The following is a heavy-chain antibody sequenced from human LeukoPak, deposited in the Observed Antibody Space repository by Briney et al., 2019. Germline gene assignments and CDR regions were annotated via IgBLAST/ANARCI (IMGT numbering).Heavy chain of an antibody. V-gene: IGHV4-38-2*02. Sequence: SETLSLTCTVSGYSISSGYYWGWIRQPPGKGLEWIGSIYHSGSTYYNPSLKSRVTISVDTSKNLFSLKLSSVTAADTAVYYCARKARQLVLGNLYYYMDVWGKGTTVTVSS. D-gene: IGHD6-13*01. CDR1: GYSISSGYY. CDR2: IYHSGST. CDR3: ARKARQLVLGNLYYYMDV. J-gene: IGHJ6*03.